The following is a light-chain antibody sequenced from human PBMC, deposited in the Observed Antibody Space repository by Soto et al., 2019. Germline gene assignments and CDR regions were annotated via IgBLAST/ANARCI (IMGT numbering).Light chain of an antibody. V-gene: IGKV1-39*01. CDR3: QQSFSTPQT. CDR1: QSISSY. Sequence: DIQMTQSPSSLSASVGDRVTITCRASQSISSYLNWYQQKPGKAPKLLIYAASSLQSGVPSRFSGSGSGTDFTLTISSLQSEDFATYFCQQSFSTPQTFGQGTKVDIK. CDR2: AAS. J-gene: IGKJ1*01.